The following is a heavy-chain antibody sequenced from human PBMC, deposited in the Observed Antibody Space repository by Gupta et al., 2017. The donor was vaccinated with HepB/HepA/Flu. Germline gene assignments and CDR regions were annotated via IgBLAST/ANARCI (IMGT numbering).Heavy chain of an antibody. CDR1: GGSISSYY. J-gene: IGHJ5*02. CDR3: AREGEPEGPIAAAGGGWFDP. Sequence: QVQLQESGPGLVKPSETLSLPCTVSGGSISSYYWSWIRQPPGKGLEWIGYIYYSGSTNYNPSLKSRVTISVDTSKNQFSLKLSSVTAADTAVYYCAREGEPEGPIAAAGGGWFDPWGQGTLVTVSS. D-gene: IGHD6-13*01. V-gene: IGHV4-59*01. CDR2: IYYSGST.